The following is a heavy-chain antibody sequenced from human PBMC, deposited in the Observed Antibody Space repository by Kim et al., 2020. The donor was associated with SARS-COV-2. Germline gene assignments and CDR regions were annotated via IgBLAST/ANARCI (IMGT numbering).Heavy chain of an antibody. D-gene: IGHD5-12*01. V-gene: IGHV4-59*08. CDR2: TPYIGSP. CDR1: GGSISSYF. CDR3: ARQRSTYDSSHY. Sequence: SETLSLTCNISGGSISSYFWTWIRQPPGKGLEWIGYTPYIGSPSYSPALQNRVTISVDSSKNQFSLKLNSVTAADTAVYYCARQRSTYDSSHYWCPGMLV. J-gene: IGHJ4*02.